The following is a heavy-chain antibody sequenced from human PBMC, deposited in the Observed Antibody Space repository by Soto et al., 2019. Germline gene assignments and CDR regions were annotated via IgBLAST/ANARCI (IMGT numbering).Heavy chain of an antibody. CDR3: ARITGRHLDY. D-gene: IGHD1-20*01. J-gene: IGHJ4*02. CDR2: VDYSGTA. CDR1: SGSISFINVS. Sequence: SETLSLTCTVSSGSISFINVSWGWVRQPPGKGLEWIGTVDYSGTAYFSPSLATRVTFNVDTSKNQFSLTLYSVTAADTAVYYCARITGRHLDYWGQG. V-gene: IGHV4-39*01.